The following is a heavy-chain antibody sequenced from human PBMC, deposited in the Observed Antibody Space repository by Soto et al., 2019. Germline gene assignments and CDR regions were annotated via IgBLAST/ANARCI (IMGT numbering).Heavy chain of an antibody. D-gene: IGHD3-22*01. J-gene: IGHJ4*02. CDR3: AKFPSDSSGIDY. Sequence: ASVKVSCKASGYTFTNFGISWVRQAPGQGLEWMGWISAYNGNTNYAQNFQGRVTMTTDTSTSTAYMELRSLGAEDTAVYYCAKFPSDSSGIDYWGQGTLVTVSS. CDR1: GYTFTNFG. CDR2: ISAYNGNT. V-gene: IGHV1-18*01.